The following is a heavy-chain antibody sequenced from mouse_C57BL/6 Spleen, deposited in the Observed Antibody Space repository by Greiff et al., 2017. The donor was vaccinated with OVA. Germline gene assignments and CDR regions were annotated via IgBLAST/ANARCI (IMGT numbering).Heavy chain of an antibody. D-gene: IGHD1-1*02. CDR1: GYTFTSYW. J-gene: IGHJ2*01. CDR3: ARRENGPLYFDY. CDR2: IDPSDSYT. V-gene: IGHV1-50*01. Sequence: VQLQQPGAELVKPGASVKLSCKASGYTFTSYWMQWVKQRPGQGLEWIGEIDPSDSYTNYNQKFKGKATLTVDTSSSTAYMQLSSLTSEDSAVYYCARRENGPLYFDYWGQGTTLTVSS.